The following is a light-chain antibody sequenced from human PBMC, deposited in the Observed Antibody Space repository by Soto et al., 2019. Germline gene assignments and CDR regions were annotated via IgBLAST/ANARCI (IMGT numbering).Light chain of an antibody. Sequence: QSALTQPASVSGSPGLSITISCTGASSDVGDYNYVSWYQQHPGKAPKLMIYDVRNRPSGVSNRFSGSKSGNTASLTISGLQAEDEADYYCSSYTSSSTVVFGGGTKLTVL. CDR1: SSDVGDYNY. CDR3: SSYTSSSTVV. V-gene: IGLV2-14*01. J-gene: IGLJ2*01. CDR2: DVR.